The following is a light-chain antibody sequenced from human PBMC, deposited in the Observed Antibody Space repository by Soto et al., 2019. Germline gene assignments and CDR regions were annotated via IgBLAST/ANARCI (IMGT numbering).Light chain of an antibody. J-gene: IGKJ2*01. CDR2: KAS. CDR3: QQYGSSFL. Sequence: DIQMTQSPSTLSASVGDRVTITCRASQSISDWLAWYQQKPGKAPKFLIYKASNLESGVPSRFSGSGSGTEFTLTISRLEPEDFAVYYCQQYGSSFLFGQGTKLEIK. CDR1: QSISDW. V-gene: IGKV1-5*03.